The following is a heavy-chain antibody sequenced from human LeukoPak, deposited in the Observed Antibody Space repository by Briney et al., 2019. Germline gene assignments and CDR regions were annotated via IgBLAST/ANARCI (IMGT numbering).Heavy chain of an antibody. Sequence: GGSLRLSCADSGLTVSSNYMRWVRQAPGKGLEWVSVIYSGGSTHYADSVKGRFTISRDNSKNTLYLQMNSLRAEDTAVYYCARDRLHYDSLTGYPADWGQGALVTVSS. D-gene: IGHD3-9*01. CDR1: GLTVSSNY. V-gene: IGHV3-66*01. CDR2: IYSGGST. J-gene: IGHJ4*02. CDR3: ARDRLHYDSLTGYPAD.